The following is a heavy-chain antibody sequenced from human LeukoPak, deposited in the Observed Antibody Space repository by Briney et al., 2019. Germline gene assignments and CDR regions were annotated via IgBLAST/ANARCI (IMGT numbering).Heavy chain of an antibody. CDR1: GFTFSSYA. J-gene: IGHJ4*01. V-gene: IGHV3-30-3*01. Sequence: PGGSLRLSCAASGFTFSSYAMHWVRQAPGKGLEWVAVISYDGSNKYYADSVKGRFTISRDNSKNTLYLQMNSLRAEDTAVYYCARDPRYFDYWGHGTLVTVSS. CDR3: ARDPRYFDY. CDR2: ISYDGSNK.